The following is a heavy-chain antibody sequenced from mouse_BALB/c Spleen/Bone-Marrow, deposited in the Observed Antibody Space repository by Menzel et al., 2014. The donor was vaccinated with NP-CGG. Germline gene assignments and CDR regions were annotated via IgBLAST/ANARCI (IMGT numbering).Heavy chain of an antibody. CDR3: ARGDY. J-gene: IGHJ2*01. V-gene: IGHV5-17*02. CDR2: ISSGSSSI. CDR1: GITFSRFG. Sequence: EVQVVESGGGLVQPGGSRKLSCAASGITFSRFGMHWVRQAPEKGLEWVAYISSGSSSIYYSDTVRGRFTISRDNPMDTLFLQMTSLRSEDTAMYYCARGDYWGQGTILTVSS.